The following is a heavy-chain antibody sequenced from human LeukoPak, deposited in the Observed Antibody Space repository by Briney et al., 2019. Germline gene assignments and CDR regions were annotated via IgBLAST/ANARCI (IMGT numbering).Heavy chain of an antibody. J-gene: IGHJ4*02. V-gene: IGHV4-59*08. CDR3: ARQYTDALGSYNFDY. Sequence: PSETLSLTCTVSGGSMSSYYWNWIRQPPGKGLEWIGYAAYSGSTNYNPSLKSRVTISVDTSKNQFSLKLRSVTAADTAVYYCARQYTDALGSYNFDYWGQGTLVTVSS. CDR2: AAYSGST. CDR1: GGSMSSYY. D-gene: IGHD3-10*01.